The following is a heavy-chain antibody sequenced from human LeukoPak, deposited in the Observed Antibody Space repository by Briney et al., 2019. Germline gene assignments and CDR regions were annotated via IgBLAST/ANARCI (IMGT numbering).Heavy chain of an antibody. CDR1: GYTFTDFY. V-gene: IGHV1-2*02. J-gene: IGHJ4*02. CDR2: INPNSGGT. D-gene: IGHD6-19*01. Sequence: ASVKVSCKASGYTFTDFYMHWVRQAPGQGLEWMGWINPNSGGTNYAQKFQGRVTMTRDTSISTAYMELSSLRSDDTAVYYCARDLSYSSGWPHYFDYWGQGTLVTVSS. CDR3: ARDLSYSSGWPHYFDY.